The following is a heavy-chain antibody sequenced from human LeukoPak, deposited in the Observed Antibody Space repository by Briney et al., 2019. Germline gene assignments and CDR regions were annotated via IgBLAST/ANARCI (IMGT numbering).Heavy chain of an antibody. J-gene: IGHJ6*03. V-gene: IGHV3-74*01. CDR1: GFTSSSYW. CDR2: INSDGSST. CDR3: ARDGYNYYMDV. Sequence: QPGGSLRLSCAASGFTSSSYWMYWVRQAPGKGLVWVSRINSDGSSTSNADSVKGRFTISRDNAKNTLYLQMNSLRAEDTAVYYCARDGYNYYMDVWGKGTTVTVSS.